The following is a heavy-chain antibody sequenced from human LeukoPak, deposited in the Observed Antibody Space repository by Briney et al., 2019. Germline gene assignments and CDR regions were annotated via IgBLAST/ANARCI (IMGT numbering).Heavy chain of an antibody. V-gene: IGHV5-51*01. J-gene: IGHJ4*02. CDR1: GYSFTTYW. CDR2: IYPGDSDT. Sequence: GESLKISCQGSGYSFTTYWIGWVRHMPGKGLECMGIIYPGDSDTRYSPSFQGQVTTSADKSINTAYLQWSSLKASDTAMYYCARLGTYWSNYYFEYWGQGTLVTVSS. D-gene: IGHD3-10*01. CDR3: ARLGTYWSNYYFEY.